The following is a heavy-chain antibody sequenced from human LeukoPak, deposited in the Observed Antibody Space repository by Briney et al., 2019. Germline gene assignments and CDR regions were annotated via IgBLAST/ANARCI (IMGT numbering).Heavy chain of an antibody. CDR1: GFTFSSYG. Sequence: PGRSLRLSCAASGFTFSSYGMHWVRQAPGKGLEWVAVISYDGSNKYYADSVQGRVTISRDNSKNTVYLQMNSLRPEDTAVYYCAVGGSGWEFDYWGQGTLVTVSS. J-gene: IGHJ4*02. V-gene: IGHV3-30*03. CDR3: AVGGSGWEFDY. D-gene: IGHD3-16*01. CDR2: ISYDGSNK.